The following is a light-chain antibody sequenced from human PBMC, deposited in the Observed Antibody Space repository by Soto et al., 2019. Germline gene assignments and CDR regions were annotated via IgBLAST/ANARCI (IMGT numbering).Light chain of an antibody. CDR2: EVS. CDR3: HSFTSVHTGV. CDR1: SSDVGGYNY. J-gene: IGLJ1*01. Sequence: QSALTQPASVSGSPGQSITISCTGTSSDVGGYNYVSWYQQHPGKAPKLLIYEVSNRPSGVSNRCSGSKSGNTASLTISGLEAEDEADYYCHSFTSVHTGVFGNGTKVTVL. V-gene: IGLV2-14*01.